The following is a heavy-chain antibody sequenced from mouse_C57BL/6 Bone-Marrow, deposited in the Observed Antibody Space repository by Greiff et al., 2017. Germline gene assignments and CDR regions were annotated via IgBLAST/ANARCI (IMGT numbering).Heavy chain of an antibody. Sequence: EVQLVESGPGLVKPSQSLSLTCSVTGYSITSGYYWYWIRQFPGNKLEWMGYISYDGSNNYNPYLKNRIAITRDTSKNQFFLKLNSVTTEDTATYYCARGKLRRRFAYWGQGTLVTVSA. D-gene: IGHD4-1*01. CDR3: ARGKLRRRFAY. CDR2: ISYDGSN. V-gene: IGHV3-6*01. J-gene: IGHJ3*01. CDR1: GYSITSGYY.